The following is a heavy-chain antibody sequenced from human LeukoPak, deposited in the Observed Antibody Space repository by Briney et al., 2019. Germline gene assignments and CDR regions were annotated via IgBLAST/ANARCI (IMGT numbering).Heavy chain of an antibody. J-gene: IGHJ4*02. V-gene: IGHV4-59*12. CDR2: IYYSGST. CDR3: ARLNWNTGYFDY. D-gene: IGHD1/OR15-1a*01. CDR1: GGSISSYY. Sequence: PSETLSLTCTVSGGSISSYYWSWIRQPPGKGLEWIGYIYYSGSTNYNPSLKGRVTISVDTSKNQFSLKLSSVTAADTAVYYCARLNWNTGYFDYWGQGTLVTVSS.